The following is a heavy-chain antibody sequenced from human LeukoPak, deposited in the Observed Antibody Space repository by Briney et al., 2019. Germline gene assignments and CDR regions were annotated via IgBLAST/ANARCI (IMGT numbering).Heavy chain of an antibody. Sequence: ASMKVSCKASGYTFTGYYMHWVRQAPGQGLEWMGWINPKSGGTSYAEKFQGRVTMTRDTSISAAYMELSTLRSDDTAVYYCARESIAAAGLDYWGQGTLVTVSS. V-gene: IGHV1-2*02. CDR1: GYTFTGYY. J-gene: IGHJ4*02. CDR3: ARESIAAAGLDY. CDR2: INPKSGGT. D-gene: IGHD6-13*01.